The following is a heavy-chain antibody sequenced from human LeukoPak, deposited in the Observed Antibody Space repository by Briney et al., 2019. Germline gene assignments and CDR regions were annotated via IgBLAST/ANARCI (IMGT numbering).Heavy chain of an antibody. CDR3: ARMGPAAAGIID. CDR1: GGSISSYY. D-gene: IGHD6-13*01. J-gene: IGHJ4*02. V-gene: IGHV4-59*08. CDR2: IYYSGST. Sequence: SETLSLTCTVSGGSISSYYWSWIRQPPGKGLEWSGYIYYSGSTNYNPSLKSRGTISVDRSKNQFSLKLSSVTAADTAVYYCARMGPAAAGIIDWGQGTLVTVSS.